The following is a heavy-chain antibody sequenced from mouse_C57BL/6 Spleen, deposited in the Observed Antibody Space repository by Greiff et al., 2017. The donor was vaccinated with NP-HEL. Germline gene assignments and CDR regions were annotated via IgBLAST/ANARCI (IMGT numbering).Heavy chain of an antibody. D-gene: IGHD1-1*01. CDR1: GYTFTDYY. J-gene: IGHJ2*01. CDR2: ITPNNGGT. Sequence: EVQLQQSGPELVKPGASVKISCKASGYTFTDYYMNWVKQSHGKSLEWIGDITPNNGGTSYNQKFKGQATLTVDKSSSTAYMELRSLTSEDSAVYYCARCSFITTVVATRNYFDYWGQGTTLTVSS. CDR3: ARCSFITTVVATRNYFDY. V-gene: IGHV1-26*01.